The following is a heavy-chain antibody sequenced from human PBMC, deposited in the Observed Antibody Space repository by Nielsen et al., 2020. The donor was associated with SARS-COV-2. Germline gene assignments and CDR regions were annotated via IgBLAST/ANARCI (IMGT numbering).Heavy chain of an antibody. CDR3: VRIDMATISVDY. V-gene: IGHV4-39*07. J-gene: IGHJ4*02. Sequence: SETLSLTCTVSGDSISSSGFYWGWIRQSPGQGLEWIGSFSHSGKMYYNPSLKSRVTISVDTSKNQFSLEVNSVTAADTAVYYCVRIDMATISVDYWGRGTLVTVSS. D-gene: IGHD5-24*01. CDR2: FSHSGKM. CDR1: GDSISSSGFY.